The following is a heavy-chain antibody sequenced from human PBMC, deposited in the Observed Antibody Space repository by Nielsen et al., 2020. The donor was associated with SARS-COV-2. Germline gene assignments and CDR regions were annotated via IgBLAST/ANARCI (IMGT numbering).Heavy chain of an antibody. J-gene: IGHJ3*02. V-gene: IGHV3-7*01. CDR3: AIIWSGYTDAFDI. Sequence: GESLKISCAASGFTFSNYWMTWVRQAPGKGLEWVANIKEDGSEKNYVDSVKGRFTISRDNAKNSLFLQMNSLRAEDTAVYYCAIIWSGYTDAFDIWGQGTMVTVSS. CDR2: IKEDGSEK. D-gene: IGHD3-3*01. CDR1: GFTFSNYW.